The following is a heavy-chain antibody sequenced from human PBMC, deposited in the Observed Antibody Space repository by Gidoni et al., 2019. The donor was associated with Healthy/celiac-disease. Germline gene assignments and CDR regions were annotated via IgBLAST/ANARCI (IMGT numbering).Heavy chain of an antibody. CDR2: ISSNGGST. CDR1: GFTFRSYA. Sequence: EVPLVESGGGLVQPGGSLRLSCSASGFTFRSYAMHWGRQAPGKGLEYVSAISSNGGSTYYADSVKGRFTISRDNSKNTLYLQMSSLRAEDTAVYYCVKVGGTYSSSHFDYWGQGTLVTVSS. J-gene: IGHJ4*02. CDR3: VKVGGTYSSSHFDY. V-gene: IGHV3-64D*06. D-gene: IGHD6-6*01.